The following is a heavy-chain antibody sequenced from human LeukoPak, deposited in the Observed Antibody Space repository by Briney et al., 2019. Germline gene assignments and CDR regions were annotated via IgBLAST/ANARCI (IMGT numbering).Heavy chain of an antibody. J-gene: IGHJ6*02. V-gene: IGHV1-46*01. D-gene: IGHD6-19*01. CDR3: ARDRVAGSNYYYYGMDV. CDR2: INPSGGST. CDR1: GYPFTSYY. Sequence: ASVKVSCKGSGYPFTSYYIHWVRQAAGQGLEWMGVINPSGGSTTYAQKFHGRVTMTRDTSTSTVYMELSSLRSEDTAVYYCARDRVAGSNYYYYGMDVWGQGTTVTVSS.